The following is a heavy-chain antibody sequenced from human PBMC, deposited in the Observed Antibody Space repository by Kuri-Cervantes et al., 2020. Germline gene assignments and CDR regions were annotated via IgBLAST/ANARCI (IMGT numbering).Heavy chain of an antibody. CDR3: ARGLLVAQLKGDHGFGY. V-gene: IGHV4-31*02. J-gene: IGHJ4*02. D-gene: IGHD4-17*01. CDR1: GGSISSGGYS. CDR2: IYYSGST. Sequence: LRLSCAVSGGSISSGGYSWSWIRQHPGKGLEWIGYIYYSGSTYYNPSLKSRVTISVDTSKNHFSLEMSSVTAADTAVYYCARGLLVAQLKGDHGFGYWGQGTLVTVSS.